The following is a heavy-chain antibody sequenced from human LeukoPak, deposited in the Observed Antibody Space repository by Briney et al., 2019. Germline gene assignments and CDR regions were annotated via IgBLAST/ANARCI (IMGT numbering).Heavy chain of an antibody. Sequence: ASVKVSCKASGYTFTGYYMHWVRQAPGQELEWMGWINPNSGGTNYAQNFQGRVTMTRDTSISTAYMELSRLRSDDTAVYYCARGRSGISKPAGTKTLPYYFDYWGQGTLVTVST. V-gene: IGHV1-2*02. CDR3: ARGRSGISKPAGTKTLPYYFDY. J-gene: IGHJ4*02. CDR1: GYTFTGYY. D-gene: IGHD6-13*01. CDR2: INPNSGGT.